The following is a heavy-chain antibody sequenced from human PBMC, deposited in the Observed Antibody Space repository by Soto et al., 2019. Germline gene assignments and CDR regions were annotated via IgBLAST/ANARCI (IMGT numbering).Heavy chain of an antibody. D-gene: IGHD2-21*02. J-gene: IGHJ4*02. CDR1: GFTFSGFG. V-gene: IGHV3-NL1*01. CDR2: IYSGGST. CDR3: ARNADGHHDLLDD. Sequence: GGSLRLSCAASGFTFSGFGMHWVRQAPGKGLEWVSVIYSGGSTYYADSVKGRLTISRDNANNSLFLQMISLRVDDTAVYYCARNADGHHDLLDDWGQGALVTVSS.